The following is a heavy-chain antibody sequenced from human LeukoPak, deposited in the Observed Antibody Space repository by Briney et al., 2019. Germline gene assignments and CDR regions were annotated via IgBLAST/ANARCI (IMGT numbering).Heavy chain of an antibody. J-gene: IGHJ3*01. V-gene: IGHV5-51*01. CDR1: GYSFTNYW. D-gene: IGHD2-2*02. CDR2: IYPGDYDT. Sequence: HGESLKISCKGSGYSFTNYWIGWVRQMPGKGLEWMGIIYPGDYDTRYSPSFQGHVTISVDKSISTAYLQWRSLRASDTAMYFCAGHSFDTVDAFDVWGQGTIVTVSA. CDR3: AGHSFDTVDAFDV.